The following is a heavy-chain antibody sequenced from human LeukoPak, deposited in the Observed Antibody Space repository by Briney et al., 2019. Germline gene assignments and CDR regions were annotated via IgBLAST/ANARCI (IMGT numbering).Heavy chain of an antibody. CDR3: ARRSGIAVAGAFDY. D-gene: IGHD6-19*01. V-gene: IGHV3-23*01. CDR1: GFTFSSYA. J-gene: IGHJ4*02. CDR2: ISGSGGST. Sequence: GGSLRLSCAASGFTFSSYAMSWARQAPGKGLEWVSAISGSGGSTNYADSVKGRFTISRDNSKNTLYLQMNSLRAEDTAVYYCARRSGIAVAGAFDYWGQGTLVTVSS.